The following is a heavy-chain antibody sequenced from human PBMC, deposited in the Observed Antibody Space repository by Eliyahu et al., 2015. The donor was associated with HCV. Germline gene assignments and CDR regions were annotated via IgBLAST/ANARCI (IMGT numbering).Heavy chain of an antibody. CDR2: IVSKNYGGAT. CDR3: SRGEGLQPY. V-gene: IGHV3-49*03. Sequence: EVQLVESGGGLVQPGRSLRLSCTGSGFTFEDYPMSWFRQTPGKGLEWVGFIVSKNYGGATEYAASVKGRFTISRDDSKSVAYLQMNGLKTEDTAVYFCSRGEGLQPYWGQGTRVTVSS. CDR1: GFTFEDYP. J-gene: IGHJ4*02. D-gene: IGHD4-11*01.